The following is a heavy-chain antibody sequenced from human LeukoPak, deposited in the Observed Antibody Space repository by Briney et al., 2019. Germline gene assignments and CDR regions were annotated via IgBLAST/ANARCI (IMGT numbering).Heavy chain of an antibody. CDR2: ILYDGSNK. Sequence: GGSLRLSCAASGFTFSYFDMHWVRQAPGKGLEWVAVILYDGSNKYYADSVKGRFAISRDSSKNTLYLQMNSLRPEDTAIYYCVKGRTDLDYWGQGTLVTVSS. J-gene: IGHJ4*02. V-gene: IGHV3-30*18. CDR3: VKGRTDLDY. CDR1: GFTFSYFD.